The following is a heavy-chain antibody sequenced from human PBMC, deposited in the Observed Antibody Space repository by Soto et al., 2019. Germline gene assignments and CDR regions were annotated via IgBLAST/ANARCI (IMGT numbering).Heavy chain of an antibody. V-gene: IGHV4-59*01. J-gene: IGHJ4*02. CDR3: ATAPNWYYFDF. D-gene: IGHD7-27*01. CDR1: GGSISSFY. CDR2: IPYSGST. Sequence: SETLPLTCTFSGGSISSFYWSWIRQSPGKELEWIGNIPYSGSTNYNPSLMGRITISIDTSKNQFSLELSSVTAADTAVYYCATAPNWYYFDFWGQGALVTVSS.